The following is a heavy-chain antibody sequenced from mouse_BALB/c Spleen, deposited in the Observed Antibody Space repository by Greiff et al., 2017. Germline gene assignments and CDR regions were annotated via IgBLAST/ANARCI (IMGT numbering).Heavy chain of an antibody. CDR1: GYTFTNYW. D-gene: IGHD1-1*01. V-gene: IGHV1-63*02. J-gene: IGHJ2*01. Sequence: QVQLKESGAELVRPGTSVKISCKASGYTFTNYWLGWVKQRPGHGLEWIGDIYPGGGYTNYNEKFKGKATLTADTSSSTAYMQLSSLTSEDSAVYFCARSGGSSSLDYWGQGTTLTVSS. CDR3: ARSGGSSSLDY. CDR2: IYPGGGYT.